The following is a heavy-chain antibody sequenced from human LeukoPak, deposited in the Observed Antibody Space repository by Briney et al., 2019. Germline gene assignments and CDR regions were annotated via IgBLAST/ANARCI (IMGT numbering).Heavy chain of an antibody. CDR3: ARSLWFGELYY. Sequence: SETLSLTCAVYGESFSGYSWSWTRQPPGKGLEWIGEINHRGSTNYIPSLKSRVTISVDTSKNQFSLKLSSVTAADTAVYYCARSLWFGELYYWGQGTLVTVSS. CDR2: INHRGST. J-gene: IGHJ4*02. V-gene: IGHV4-34*01. D-gene: IGHD3-10*01. CDR1: GESFSGYS.